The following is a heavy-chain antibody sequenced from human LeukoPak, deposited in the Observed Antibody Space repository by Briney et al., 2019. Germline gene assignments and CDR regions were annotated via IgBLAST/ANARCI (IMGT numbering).Heavy chain of an antibody. CDR1: GYTFTSYY. D-gene: IGHD3-9*01. CDR3: ARGWDYDILTGYHYYFDY. V-gene: IGHV1-46*01. Sequence: ASVKVSCKASGYTFTSYYMHWVRQAPGQGLEWMGIINPSGGSTSYAQKFQGRVTMTRDTSTSAVYMELSSLRSEDTAVYYCARGWDYDILTGYHYYFDYWGQGTLVTVSS. CDR2: INPSGGST. J-gene: IGHJ4*02.